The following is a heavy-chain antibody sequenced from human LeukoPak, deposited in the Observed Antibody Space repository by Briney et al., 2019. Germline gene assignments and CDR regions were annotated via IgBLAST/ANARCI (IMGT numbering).Heavy chain of an antibody. V-gene: IGHV3-43*01. CDR1: GFIFDHYT. D-gene: IGHD5-18*01. CDR3: AKDIGGVDTGPYMDV. Sequence: GGSLRLSCAASGFIFDHYTMHWVRQAPGKGLEWVSLISWDGGSAFYALSVKGRFTISRDNSKNSLFLQMNSLRTEDTALYYCAKDIGGVDTGPYMDVWGKGTTVTVSS. J-gene: IGHJ6*03. CDR2: ISWDGGSA.